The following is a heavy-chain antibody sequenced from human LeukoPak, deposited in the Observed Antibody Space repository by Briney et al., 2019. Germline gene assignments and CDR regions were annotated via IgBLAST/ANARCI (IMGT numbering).Heavy chain of an antibody. CDR2: ISYDGSNK. CDR1: GFTFSSYG. J-gene: IGHJ4*02. Sequence: GRSLRLSCAASGFTFSSYGMHWVRQAPGKGLEWVAVISYDGSNKYYADSVKGRFTISRDNSKNTLYLQMNSLRAEDTAVYYCAKSPHENYFDYRGQGTLVTVSS. CDR3: AKSPHENYFDY. V-gene: IGHV3-30*18.